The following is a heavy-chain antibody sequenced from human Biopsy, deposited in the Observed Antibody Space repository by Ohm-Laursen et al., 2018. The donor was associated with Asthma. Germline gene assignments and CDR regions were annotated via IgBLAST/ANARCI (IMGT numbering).Heavy chain of an antibody. CDR1: GGSISSGGYY. CDR2: IYYSGST. V-gene: IGHV4-31*03. D-gene: IGHD5-24*01. CDR3: ARVKDGYNFDY. Sequence: TLSLTCTVSGGSISSGGYYWSWIRQHPGKGLEWIGYIYYSGSTYYNPSLKSRVTISVDTSKNQSSLKLSSVTAADTAVYYCARVKDGYNFDYWGQGTLVTVSS. J-gene: IGHJ4*02.